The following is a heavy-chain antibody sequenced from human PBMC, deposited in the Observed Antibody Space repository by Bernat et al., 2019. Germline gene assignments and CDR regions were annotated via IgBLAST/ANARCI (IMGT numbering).Heavy chain of an antibody. D-gene: IGHD6-19*01. CDR3: VRDRDGGWSFDP. J-gene: IGHJ5*02. CDR2: ILNNGGSP. CDR1: GFSFSNYV. V-gene: IGHV3-64D*06. Sequence: EVQLVESGGGLVQPGGSLRLSCSAPGFSFSNYVMHWVRQAPGKGLEYVSNILNNGGSPYYADSVKGRFAISRDNSKDTLYLQMSSLRAEDTAVYYCVRDRDGGWSFDPWGQGTLVTVSS.